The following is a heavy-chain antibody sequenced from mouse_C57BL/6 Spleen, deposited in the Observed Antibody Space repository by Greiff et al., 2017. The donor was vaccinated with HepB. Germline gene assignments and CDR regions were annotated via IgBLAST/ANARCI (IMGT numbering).Heavy chain of an antibody. J-gene: IGHJ4*01. Sequence: QVQLQQPGAELVMPGASVKLSCKASGYTFTSYWMHWVKQRPGQGLEWIGEIDPSDSYTNYNQKFKGKSTLTVDKSSSTAYMQLSSLTSEDSAVYYCARGLLRAYYYGSSPYYYAMDYWGQGTSVTVSS. V-gene: IGHV1-69*01. D-gene: IGHD1-1*01. CDR1: GYTFTSYW. CDR3: ARGLLRAYYYGSSPYYYAMDY. CDR2: IDPSDSYT.